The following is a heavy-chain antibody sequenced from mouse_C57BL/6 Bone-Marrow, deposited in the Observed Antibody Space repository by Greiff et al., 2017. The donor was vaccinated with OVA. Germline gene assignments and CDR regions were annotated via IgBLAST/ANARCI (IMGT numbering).Heavy chain of an antibody. D-gene: IGHD4-1*01. CDR1: GFTFSDFY. CDR2: SRNKANDYTT. CDR3: ARDAPNWDYFDY. V-gene: IGHV7-1*01. Sequence: EVQGVESGGGLVQSGRSLRLSCATSGFTFSDFYMEWVRQAPGKGLEWIAASRNKANDYTTEYSASVKGRFIVSRDTSQSILYLQMNALRAEDTAIYYCARDAPNWDYFDYWGQGTTLTVSS. J-gene: IGHJ2*01.